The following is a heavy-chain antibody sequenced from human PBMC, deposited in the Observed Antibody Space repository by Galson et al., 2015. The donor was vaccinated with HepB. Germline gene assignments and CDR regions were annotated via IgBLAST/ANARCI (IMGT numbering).Heavy chain of an antibody. CDR1: GYTFTSYY. V-gene: IGHV1-2*04. Sequence: SVKVSCKASGYTFTSYYMHWVRQAPGQGLEWMGWFNPNSGGTNYAQKFQGWVTMTRDTSISTAYMELSRLRSDDTAVYYCARGVDSSSWHYYYYGMDVWGQGTTVTVSS. CDR2: FNPNSGGT. CDR3: ARGVDSSSWHYYYYGMDV. D-gene: IGHD6-13*01. J-gene: IGHJ6*02.